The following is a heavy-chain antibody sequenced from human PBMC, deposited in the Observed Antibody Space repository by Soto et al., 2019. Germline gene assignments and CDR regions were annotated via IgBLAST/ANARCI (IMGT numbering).Heavy chain of an antibody. J-gene: IGHJ2*01. V-gene: IGHV3-7*01. CDR2: IKQDGSEK. CDR3: AKYLPNCGSVTSWYFDL. CDR1: GFTFSSYW. Sequence: GGSLRLSCAASGFTFSSYWMSWVRQAPGKGLEWVANIKQDGSEKYYVDSVKGRFTISRDNAKNSLYLQMNSRMAEDTSADYCAKYLPNCGSVTSWYFDLWGRGTLVTVSS. D-gene: IGHD7-27*01.